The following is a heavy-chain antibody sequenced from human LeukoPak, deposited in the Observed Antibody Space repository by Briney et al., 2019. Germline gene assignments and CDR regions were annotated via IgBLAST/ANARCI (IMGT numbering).Heavy chain of an antibody. D-gene: IGHD3-3*01. CDR1: GFTFSSYG. CDR3: AKATTSKGPYFGVVIITPPDY. V-gene: IGHV3-30*02. Sequence: GGSLRLSCAASGFTFSSYGMHWVRQAPGKGLEWVAFIRYDGSNKYYADSVKGRFTISRDNSKNTLYLQMNSLRAEDTAVYYCAKATTSKGPYFGVVIITPPDYWGQGTLVTVSS. CDR2: IRYDGSNK. J-gene: IGHJ4*02.